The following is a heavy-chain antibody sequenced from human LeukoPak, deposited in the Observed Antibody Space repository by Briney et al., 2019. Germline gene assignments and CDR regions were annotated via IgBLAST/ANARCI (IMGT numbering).Heavy chain of an antibody. J-gene: IGHJ4*02. Sequence: GGSLRLSCAASGFPSDDYAMHWVRQAPGKGLEWVSGISWHTCTTGYAESVKGRFTVFSDSAKNSLYLQMNSLRVEDTALYYCAKSGRKYYTVLGLDLWGQGTLVTVSS. V-gene: IGHV3-9*02. CDR1: GFPSDDYA. D-gene: IGHD1-26*01. CDR3: AKSGRKYYTVLGLDL. CDR2: ISWHTCTT.